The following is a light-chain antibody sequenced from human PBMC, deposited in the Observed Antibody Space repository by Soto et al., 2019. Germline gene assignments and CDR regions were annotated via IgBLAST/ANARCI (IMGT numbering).Light chain of an antibody. CDR2: EVS. CDR1: SSDVGGYNY. CDR3: SSYTSSSTLV. Sequence: QSALTQPASVSGSPGQSITISCTGTSSDVGGYNYVSWYQPHPGKAPKLMIYEVSNRPSGVSNRFSGSKSGNTASLTNSGLQAEYEADYYCSSYTSSSTLVFGGGTKLTVL. J-gene: IGLJ3*02. V-gene: IGLV2-14*01.